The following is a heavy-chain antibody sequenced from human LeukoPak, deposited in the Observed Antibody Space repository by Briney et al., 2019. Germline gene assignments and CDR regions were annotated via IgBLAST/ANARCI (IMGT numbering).Heavy chain of an antibody. V-gene: IGHV4-61*02. CDR3: ARCNGLRHSLRNIAAAALFDY. CDR1: GGSISSGSYY. Sequence: PSQTLSLTCTVSGGSISSGSYYWSWIRQPAGKGLEWIGRIYTSGSTNYNPSLKSRVTISVDTSKNQFSLKLSSVTAADTAVYYCARCNGLRHSLRNIAAAALFDYWGQGTLVTVSS. J-gene: IGHJ4*02. D-gene: IGHD6-13*01. CDR2: IYTSGST.